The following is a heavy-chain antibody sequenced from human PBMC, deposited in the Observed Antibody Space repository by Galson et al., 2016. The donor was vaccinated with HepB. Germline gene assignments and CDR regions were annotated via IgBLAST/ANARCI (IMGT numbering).Heavy chain of an antibody. CDR2: ISGDGGST. CDR1: GFTFSSYA. J-gene: IGHJ4*02. D-gene: IGHD6-19*01. V-gene: IGHV3-23*01. CDR3: ARFTQQWLDRVYYFNY. Sequence: SLRLSCAASGFTFSSYAMSWARQAPGKGLEWASAISGDGGSTYYAGSVQGRFTSSRDRSKNTLYLQMNSLRADDTAVYYCARFTQQWLDRVYYFNYWGQGTLVTVSS.